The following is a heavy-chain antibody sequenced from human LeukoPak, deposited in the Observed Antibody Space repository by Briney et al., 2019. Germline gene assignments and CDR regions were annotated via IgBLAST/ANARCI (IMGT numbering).Heavy chain of an antibody. CDR3: ARNIEVVTASYYFDY. V-gene: IGHV4-30-4*01. J-gene: IGHJ4*02. D-gene: IGHD2-21*02. CDR1: GGSISSGDYY. CDR2: IYYSGST. Sequence: PSQTLSLTCTVSGGSISSGDYYWSWIRQPPGKGLEWIGYIYYSGSTYYNPSLKSRVTISVDTSKNQFSLKLSSVTAADTAVYYCARNIEVVTASYYFDYWGQGTLVTVSS.